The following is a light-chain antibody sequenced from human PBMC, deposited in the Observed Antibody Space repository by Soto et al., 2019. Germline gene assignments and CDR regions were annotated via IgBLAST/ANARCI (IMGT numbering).Light chain of an antibody. CDR2: DAS. V-gene: IGKV3-11*01. CDR1: QSVSSY. J-gene: IGKJ1*01. Sequence: EIVLTQSPATLSLSPGERATLSCRASQSVSSYLAWYQQKPGQAPRLLIFDASNRATGIPARFSGSGSGTDFTLTISSLEPEDFAVYHCQQYDGSPRTFGQGTKVEIK. CDR3: QQYDGSPRT.